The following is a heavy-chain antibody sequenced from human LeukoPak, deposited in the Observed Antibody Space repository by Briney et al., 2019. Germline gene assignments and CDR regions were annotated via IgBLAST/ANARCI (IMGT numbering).Heavy chain of an antibody. D-gene: IGHD1-26*01. V-gene: IGHV4-34*01. CDR1: GGSFSGYY. Sequence: SETLSLTCAVYGGSFSGYYWSWIRQPPGKGLEWIGEINHSGSTNYNPSLKSRVTISVDTSKNQFSLKLSSVTAADTAVYYCARDLGKSGSYSLYYFDYWGQGTLVTVSS. CDR3: ARDLGKSGSYSLYYFDY. CDR2: INHSGST. J-gene: IGHJ4*02.